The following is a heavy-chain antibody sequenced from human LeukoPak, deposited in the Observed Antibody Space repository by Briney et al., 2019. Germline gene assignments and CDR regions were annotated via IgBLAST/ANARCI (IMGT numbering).Heavy chain of an antibody. V-gene: IGHV4-59*01. CDR1: GGSISRYY. CDR2: INYSGST. D-gene: IGHD1-26*01. Sequence: PSESLSLTCTVAGGSISRYYWSWIRQPPGEGLEWIGYINYSGSTTYNPSPKTRVTTSVDTSKNQFSLKLSSVTAADTAVYYCARVNGIVGAIGYWGQGTLVTVSS. J-gene: IGHJ4*02. CDR3: ARVNGIVGAIGY.